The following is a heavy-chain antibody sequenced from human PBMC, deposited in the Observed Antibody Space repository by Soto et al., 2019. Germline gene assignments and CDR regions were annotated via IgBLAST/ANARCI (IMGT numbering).Heavy chain of an antibody. CDR1: GGSISSSSYY. CDR3: ARHGPTGRLRWFVAWGGNYYYYGMDV. V-gene: IGHV4-39*01. D-gene: IGHD4-17*01. J-gene: IGHJ6*01. Sequence: SEPLSLTCTVSGGSISSSSYYWGWIRQPPGKGLEWIGSIYYSGSTYYNPSLKRRVTISVDTSKNQCSLKLSSVTAADTAVYYCARHGPTGRLRWFVAWGGNYYYYGMDVWGQGTTVT. CDR2: IYYSGST.